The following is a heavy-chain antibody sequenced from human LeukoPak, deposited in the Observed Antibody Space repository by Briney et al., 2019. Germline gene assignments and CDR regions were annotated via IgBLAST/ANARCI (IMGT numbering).Heavy chain of an antibody. CDR1: GDSVSSNSAA. V-gene: IGHV6-1*01. Sequence: SQTLSLTCAISGDSVSSNSAAWNWIRQSPSRGLEWLGRTYYRSKWYNDYAVSVKSRITINPDTSKNQFSLQLNSVTPEDTAVYYCERSDGYPTEVHYYMDVWGKGTTVTVSS. D-gene: IGHD5-24*01. CDR3: ERSDGYPTEVHYYMDV. J-gene: IGHJ6*03. CDR2: TYYRSKWYN.